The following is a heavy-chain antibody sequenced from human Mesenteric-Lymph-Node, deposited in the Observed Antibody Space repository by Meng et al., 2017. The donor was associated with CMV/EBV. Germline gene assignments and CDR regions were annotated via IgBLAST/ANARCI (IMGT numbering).Heavy chain of an antibody. CDR2: IWYDGSNK. J-gene: IGHJ4*02. CDR3: AKDGRSRRYSYGYD. D-gene: IGHD5-18*01. CDR1: GFTFNVYS. Sequence: GESLKISCTASGFTFNVYSMNWVRQAPGKGLEWVAFIWYDGSNKYYADSVKGRFTISRDNSKNTLYLQMNSLRAEDTAVFYCAKDGRSRRYSYGYDWGQGTLVTVSS. V-gene: IGHV3-30*02.